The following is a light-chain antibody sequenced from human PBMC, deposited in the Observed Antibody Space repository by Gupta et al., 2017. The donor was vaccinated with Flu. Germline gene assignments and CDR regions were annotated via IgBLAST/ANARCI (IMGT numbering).Light chain of an antibody. J-gene: IGLJ2*01. Sequence: QSVLTQPPSASGTPGQRVTISCSGSSSNVGSNSVNWYQQFPRTAPRILIYSNNRRPSGVPDRFSGSKSGTSASLAISGLQSEDEADYYCAALDDSLNGPVFGGGTRVTVL. CDR1: SSNVGSNS. V-gene: IGLV1-44*01. CDR2: SNN. CDR3: AALDDSLNGPV.